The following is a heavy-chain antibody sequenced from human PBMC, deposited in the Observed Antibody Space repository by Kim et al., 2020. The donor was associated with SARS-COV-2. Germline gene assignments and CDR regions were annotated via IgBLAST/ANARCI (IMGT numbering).Heavy chain of an antibody. CDR2: IYYSGST. CDR3: ARHKGGYCSSTSCPSDNGGYYY. V-gene: IGHV4-39*01. CDR1: GGSISSSSYY. J-gene: IGHJ4*02. Sequence: SETLSLTCTVSGGSISSSSYYWGWIRQPPGKGLEWIGSIYYSGSTYYIPSLKSRVTISVDTSKNQFSLKLSSVTAADTAVYYCARHKGGYCSSTSCPSDNGGYYYWGQGTLVTVSS. D-gene: IGHD2-2*01.